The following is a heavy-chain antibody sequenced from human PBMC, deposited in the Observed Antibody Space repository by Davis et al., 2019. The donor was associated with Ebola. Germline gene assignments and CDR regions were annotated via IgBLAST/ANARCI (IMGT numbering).Heavy chain of an antibody. V-gene: IGHV5-51*01. Sequence: GESLKISCKASGYNFNKYWIAWVRQTPAKGLEWMGIIYPGDSDTRYSPAFEGQVTISVDRSTNTAYLQWSSLKASDIAMYYCARQESHYGSSDYWGQGTLVTVSS. CDR2: IYPGDSDT. J-gene: IGHJ4*02. D-gene: IGHD3-10*01. CDR3: ARQESHYGSSDY. CDR1: GYNFNKYW.